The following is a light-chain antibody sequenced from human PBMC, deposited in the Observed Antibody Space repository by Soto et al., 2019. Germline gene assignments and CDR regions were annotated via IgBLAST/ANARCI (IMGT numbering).Light chain of an antibody. CDR2: DAS. V-gene: IGKV3-11*01. J-gene: IGKJ4*01. CDR1: QSVSSY. Sequence: EIVLTQSPATLSLSPGERATLSCMASQSVSSYLAWYQQKPGQAPRLLIYDASNRATGIPARFSGSGSGTDFTPTISSLEPEDFAVYYCQQRSNWPPTFGGGTKVDIK. CDR3: QQRSNWPPT.